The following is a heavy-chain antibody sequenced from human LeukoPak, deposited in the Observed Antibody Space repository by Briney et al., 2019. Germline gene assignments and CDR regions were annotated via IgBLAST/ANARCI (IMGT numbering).Heavy chain of an antibody. CDR1: GGSISSSSYY. J-gene: IGHJ4*02. Sequence: SETLSLTCTVSGGSISSSSYYWGWIRQPPGKGLEWIGSIYYSGSTYYNPSLKSRVTISVDTSKNQFSLKLRSVTAADTAVYYCAKGGWLQFFDYWGQGTLVTVSS. D-gene: IGHD5-24*01. V-gene: IGHV4-39*01. CDR3: AKGGWLQFFDY. CDR2: IYYSGST.